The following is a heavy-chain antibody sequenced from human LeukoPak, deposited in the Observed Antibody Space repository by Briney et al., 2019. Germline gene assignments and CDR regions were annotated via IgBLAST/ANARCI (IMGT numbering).Heavy chain of an antibody. CDR1: GGSISSYY. Sequence: PSETLSLTCTVYGGSISSYYWSWIRQPAGRGLEWIGRIYTSGSTNYNPSLKSRVTRSVDTSKNQFSLKLASVTAADPAVYSGAGDGRVVGSRWFDPWGQGTLVSVSS. CDR3: AGDGRVVGSRWFDP. CDR2: IYTSGST. J-gene: IGHJ5*02. D-gene: IGHD3-22*01. V-gene: IGHV4-4*07.